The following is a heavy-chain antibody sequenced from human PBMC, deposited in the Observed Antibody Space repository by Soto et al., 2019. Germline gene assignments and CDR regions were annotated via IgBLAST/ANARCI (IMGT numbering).Heavy chain of an antibody. CDR2: IIPILGIA. J-gene: IGHJ3*02. CDR3: ARVPGGPAAMSYAFDI. CDR1: GGTFSSYT. Sequence: QVQLVQSGAEVKKPGSSVKVSCKASGGTFSSYTISWVRQAPGQGLEWMGRIIPILGIANYAQKFQGRVTITADKSTSTAYMELSSLRSEDTAVYYCARVPGGPAAMSYAFDIWGQGTMVTVSS. V-gene: IGHV1-69*02. D-gene: IGHD2-2*01.